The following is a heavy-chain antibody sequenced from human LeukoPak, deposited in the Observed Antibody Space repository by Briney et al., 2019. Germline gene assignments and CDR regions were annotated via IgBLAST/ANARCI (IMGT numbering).Heavy chain of an antibody. Sequence: GGSLRLSCTASGFAFSNYAMSWVRQAPGKGLEWVSSISGSGGDTYYADSVRGRFTISRDNSKNTLYLQMNSLRAEDTAVYYCARFDGADGYFDAFDIWGQGTMVTVSS. J-gene: IGHJ3*02. CDR1: GFAFSNYA. CDR2: ISGSGGDT. V-gene: IGHV3-23*01. CDR3: ARFDGADGYFDAFDI. D-gene: IGHD1-1*01.